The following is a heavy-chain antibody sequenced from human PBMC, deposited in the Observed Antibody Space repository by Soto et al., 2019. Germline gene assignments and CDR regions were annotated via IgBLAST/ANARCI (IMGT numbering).Heavy chain of an antibody. CDR1: GFTFSSYG. J-gene: IGHJ4*02. Sequence: GGSLRLSCAASGFTFSSYGMHWVRQAPGKGLEWVAVISYDGSNKYYADSVKGRFTISRDNSKNTLYLQMNSLRAEDTAVYYCAKDQGYYDFWSGYSPDYWGQGTLVTVSS. V-gene: IGHV3-30*18. CDR3: AKDQGYYDFWSGYSPDY. CDR2: ISYDGSNK. D-gene: IGHD3-3*01.